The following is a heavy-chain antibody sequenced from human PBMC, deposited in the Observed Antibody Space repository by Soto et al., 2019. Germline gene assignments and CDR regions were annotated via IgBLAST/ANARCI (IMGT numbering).Heavy chain of an antibody. CDR2: IIPIFGTA. V-gene: IGHV1-69*13. CDR3: ARDKGIQLWSNYYYYGMDV. CDR1: GVTFSSYA. J-gene: IGHJ6*02. D-gene: IGHD5-18*01. Sequence: ASVKVSCKASGVTFSSYAISWVRQAPGQGLEWMGGIIPIFGTANYAQKFQGRVTITADESTSTAYMELSSLRSEDTAVYYCARDKGIQLWSNYYYYGMDVWGQGTTVTVSS.